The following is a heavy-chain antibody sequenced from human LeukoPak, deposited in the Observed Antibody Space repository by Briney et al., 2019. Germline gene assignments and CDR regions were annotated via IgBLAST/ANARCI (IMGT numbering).Heavy chain of an antibody. Sequence: GGSLRLSCAVSGFTFSNYWMSWVRQAPGKGLEWVAHIKQDESEKYYVDSVKGRFTISRDNAKNSLYLQMNSLRAEDTAIYYCARDKIVGASKFDYWGQGTLVTVSS. V-gene: IGHV3-7*01. J-gene: IGHJ4*02. CDR1: GFTFSNYW. CDR3: ARDKIVGASKFDY. CDR2: IKQDESEK. D-gene: IGHD1-26*01.